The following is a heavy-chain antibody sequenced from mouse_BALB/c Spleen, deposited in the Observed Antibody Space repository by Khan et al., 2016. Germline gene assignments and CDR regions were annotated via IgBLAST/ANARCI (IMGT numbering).Heavy chain of an antibody. J-gene: IGHJ3*01. D-gene: IGHD2-3*01. Sequence: QIQLVQSGPELKKPGETVKISCKASGYTFTNYGMNWVKQAPGMDLKWMGWIDPYTGGPTYADDFKGRFAFSLETSASTAYLQINTLNIEDTATYFCTRGGSIYDGYLFAYWGQGTLVTVSA. CDR1: GYTFTNYG. CDR2: IDPYTGGP. V-gene: IGHV9-3-1*01. CDR3: TRGGSIYDGYLFAY.